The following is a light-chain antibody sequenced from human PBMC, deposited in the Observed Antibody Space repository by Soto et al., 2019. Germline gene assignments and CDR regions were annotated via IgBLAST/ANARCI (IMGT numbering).Light chain of an antibody. CDR2: GAS. J-gene: IGKJ4*01. CDR1: QSVRSN. V-gene: IGKV3-15*01. Sequence: EIVMTQSPATLSVSPGERATLFCRASQSVRSNFLAWYQQKPGQAPRLLIYGASTRATGVPVRFSGSGSGTEFTLTISSLQSEDFAVYYCQQYSAWPLTFGGGTKVEIK. CDR3: QQYSAWPLT.